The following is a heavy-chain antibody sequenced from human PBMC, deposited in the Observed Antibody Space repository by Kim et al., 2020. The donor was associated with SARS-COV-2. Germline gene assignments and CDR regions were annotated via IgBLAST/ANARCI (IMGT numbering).Heavy chain of an antibody. CDR3: AKGGSTSGYAFDL. CDR2: ISVSGDIT. CDR1: GFTFSKFA. Sequence: GGSLRLSCAAPGFTFSKFAMSWVRQAPGKGLEWVSIISVSGDITYYADSVKGRFTISRDNSKSTLYLQLNSLRAEDTAVYYCAKGGSTSGYAFDLWGQGILVTVSS. J-gene: IGHJ3*01. D-gene: IGHD2-2*01. V-gene: IGHV3-23*01.